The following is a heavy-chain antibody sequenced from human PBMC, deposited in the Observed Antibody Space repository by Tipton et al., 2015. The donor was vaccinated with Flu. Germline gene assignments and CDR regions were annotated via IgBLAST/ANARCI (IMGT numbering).Heavy chain of an antibody. CDR1: GDSVSSNGAA. V-gene: IGHV6-1*01. J-gene: IGHJ3*02. D-gene: IGHD6-13*01. Sequence: PGLVKPSQTLSLTCAISGDSVSSNGAAWNWIRQSPSRGLEWLGKTYYRSEWYDDYAVSVKSRITIIPDTSKNHFSLHLSSLTPEDTAVYFCAREPKSSSWWPNDGVESWGQGTMVAVSS. CDR2: TYYRSEWYD. CDR3: AREPKSSSWWPNDGVES.